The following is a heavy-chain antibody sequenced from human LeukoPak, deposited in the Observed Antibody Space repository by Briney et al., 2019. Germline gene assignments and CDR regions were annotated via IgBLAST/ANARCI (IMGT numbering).Heavy chain of an antibody. CDR3: ARGGSGSYSNWFDP. D-gene: IGHD1-26*01. J-gene: IGHJ5*02. CDR2: ISSSSAFI. Sequence: PGGSLRLSCAASGFTFSSYSMNWVRQAPGKGLEWVSSISSSSAFIYYADSVKGRFTISRDNAKNSLYLQMHSLRAEDTAVYYCARGGSGSYSNWFDPWGQGTLVTVSS. CDR1: GFTFSSYS. V-gene: IGHV3-21*01.